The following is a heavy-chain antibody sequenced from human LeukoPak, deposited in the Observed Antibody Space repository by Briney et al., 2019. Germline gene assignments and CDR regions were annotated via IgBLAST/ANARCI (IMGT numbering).Heavy chain of an antibody. J-gene: IGHJ6*02. CDR2: MNPNSGNT. V-gene: IGHV1-8*01. CDR1: GYTFTSYD. CDR3: AGFRSPWPGPKYYGMDV. Sequence: ASVKVSCKASGYTFTSYDINWVRQATGQGLEWMGWMNPNSGNTGYAQKFQGRVTMTRDTSISTAYMELSSLRSEDTAVYYCAGFRSPWPGPKYYGMDVWGQGTTVTVSS.